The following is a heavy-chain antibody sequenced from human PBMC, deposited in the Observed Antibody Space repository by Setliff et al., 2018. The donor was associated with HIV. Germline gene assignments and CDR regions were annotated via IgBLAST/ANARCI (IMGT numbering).Heavy chain of an antibody. J-gene: IGHJ6*03. CDR3: ARSGGIGNYHWDV. V-gene: IGHV3-21*01. Sequence: GGSLRLSCVASGFGFTFSSYCMDWFRQAPGKGLEWVSSISYGSTYIYQSDSVRGRFTISRDGAKKSLYLQINSLGAEDTAVYYCARSGGIGNYHWDVWGKGTTVTVS. CDR1: GFGFTFSSYC. CDR2: ISYGSTYI. D-gene: IGHD3-16*01.